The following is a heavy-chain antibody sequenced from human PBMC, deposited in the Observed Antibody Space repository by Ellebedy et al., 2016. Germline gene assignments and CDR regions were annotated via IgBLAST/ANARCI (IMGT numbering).Heavy chain of an antibody. CDR1: GFTFSDYY. D-gene: IGHD6-19*01. V-gene: IGHV3-11*01. CDR3: SRDAENIAVTYNFDY. CDR2: ISSSGGTI. Sequence: GGSLRLSCAASGFTFSDYYMSWIRQAPGKGLEWVSYISSSGGTIYYADSVKGRFTISRDNAKNSLYLQMNSLRAEDTAVYYCSRDAENIAVTYNFDYWGQGALVTVSS. J-gene: IGHJ4*02.